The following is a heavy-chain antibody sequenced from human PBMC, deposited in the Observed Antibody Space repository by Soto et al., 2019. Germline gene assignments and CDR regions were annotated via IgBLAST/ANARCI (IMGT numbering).Heavy chain of an antibody. D-gene: IGHD2-8*01. J-gene: IGHJ4*02. Sequence: QVQLVQSVAEVKKPGSSVKVSCKASGGTFSSYAISWVRQAPGQGREWMGGIIPIFGTANYAQKFQGRVTITADESTSTAYMELSSLRSEDLAVYYCARYGLMVYARNAYWGQRSLVTFSS. CDR1: GGTFSSYA. CDR2: IIPIFGTA. V-gene: IGHV1-69*01. CDR3: ARYGLMVYARNAY.